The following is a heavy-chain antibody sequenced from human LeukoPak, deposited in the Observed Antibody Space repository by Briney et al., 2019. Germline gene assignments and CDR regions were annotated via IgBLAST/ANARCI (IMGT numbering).Heavy chain of an antibody. V-gene: IGHV1-18*01. D-gene: IGHD6-13*01. CDR1: DNIFTSYG. Sequence: ASVKVSCKASDNIFTSYGISWVRQAPGQGLEWMGWISVYNGNTNYAQKLQGRVTMTTDTSTSTAYMELRSLRSDDTAVYYCARSYSSSWEYYFDYWGQGTLVTVSS. CDR2: ISVYNGNT. J-gene: IGHJ4*02. CDR3: ARSYSSSWEYYFDY.